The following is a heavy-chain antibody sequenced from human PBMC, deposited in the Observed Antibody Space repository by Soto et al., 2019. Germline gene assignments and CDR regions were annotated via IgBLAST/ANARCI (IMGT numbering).Heavy chain of an antibody. CDR2: INHSGST. Sequence: SETLSLACTVSGGSISSYYWSWIRQPPGKGLEWIGDINHSGSTNYNPSLKSRVTISVDTSKNQFSLKLSSVTAADTAVYYCARAESRKGIVVVVAASPFDYWGQGTLVTVSS. J-gene: IGHJ4*02. CDR3: ARAESRKGIVVVVAASPFDY. D-gene: IGHD2-15*01. CDR1: GGSISSYY. V-gene: IGHV4-59*12.